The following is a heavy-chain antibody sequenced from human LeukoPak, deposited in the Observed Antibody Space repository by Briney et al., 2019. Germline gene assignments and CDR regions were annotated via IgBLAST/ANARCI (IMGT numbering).Heavy chain of an antibody. Sequence: GGSLRLSCAASGNYWMHWVRQAPGKGLVWVSHINSDGSWTSYADSVKGRFTISKDNAKNTVYLQMNSLRGDDTAVYYCARASVAVAGPLGGGDYGMDVWGQGTTVTVSS. D-gene: IGHD6-19*01. CDR2: INSDGSWT. V-gene: IGHV3-74*01. CDR3: ARASVAVAGPLGGGDYGMDV. J-gene: IGHJ6*02. CDR1: GNYW.